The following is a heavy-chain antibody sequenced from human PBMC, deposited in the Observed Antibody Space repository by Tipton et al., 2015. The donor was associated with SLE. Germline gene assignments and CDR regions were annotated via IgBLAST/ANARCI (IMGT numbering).Heavy chain of an antibody. CDR2: SYYSGST. D-gene: IGHD4-17*01. CDR3: ARHDYGDYGCFDY. Sequence: TLSLTCTVSGGSISSSSYYWGWIRQPPGKGLEWIGSSYYSGSTYYNPSLKSRITISVETAKIQFSLKLSSVTAADSVVYYCARHDYGDYGCFDYWGQGTLATVSS. J-gene: IGHJ4*02. V-gene: IGHV4-39*01. CDR1: GGSISSSSYY.